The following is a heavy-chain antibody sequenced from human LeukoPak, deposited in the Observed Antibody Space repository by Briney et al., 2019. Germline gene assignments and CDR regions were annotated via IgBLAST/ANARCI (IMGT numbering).Heavy chain of an antibody. D-gene: IGHD5-24*01. J-gene: IGHJ4*02. CDR1: GFSLTTFGVG. CDR3: ARKRMSDGFHRGFDF. Sequence: KESGPTLVKPTQTLTLTCSFSGFSLTTFGVGVGWIRQPPGKALEWLALTYWDDDDRYSPSLITRLTITKDTSKNQVVLTMTNMDPVDTATYYCARKRMSDGFHRGFDFWGQGTLVTVSS. V-gene: IGHV2-5*02. CDR2: TYWDDDD.